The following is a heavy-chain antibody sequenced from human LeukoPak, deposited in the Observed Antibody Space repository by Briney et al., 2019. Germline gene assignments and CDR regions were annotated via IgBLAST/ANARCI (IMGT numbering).Heavy chain of an antibody. CDR1: GYTFTSYD. Sequence: GASVKVSCKASGYTFTSYDINWVRQATGQGLEWMGWMNPNSGNTGYAQKFQGRVTMTRNTSISTAYMELSSLRSEDTAVYYCATVGKYSGSPFDYWGQGTLVTVSS. V-gene: IGHV1-8*01. CDR2: MNPNSGNT. J-gene: IGHJ4*02. D-gene: IGHD1-26*01. CDR3: ATVGKYSGSPFDY.